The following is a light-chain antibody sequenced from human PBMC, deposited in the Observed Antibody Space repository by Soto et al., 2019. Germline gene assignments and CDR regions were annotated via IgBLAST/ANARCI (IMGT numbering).Light chain of an antibody. CDR2: GAS. Sequence: EILLPQSPGTLSLSPGVTASLFCRASQTINSRYFAGYQQKRGQAPRLLIYGASNRATCIPDRFSGSGSGTDFTLTISRLEPEDFAVYYCQQYGRSSCTFGQGTKVDIK. V-gene: IGKV3-20*01. CDR3: QQYGRSSCT. CDR1: QTINSRY. J-gene: IGKJ1*01.